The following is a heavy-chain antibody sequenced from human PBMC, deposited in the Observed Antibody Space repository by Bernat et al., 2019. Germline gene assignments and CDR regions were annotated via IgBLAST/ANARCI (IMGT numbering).Heavy chain of an antibody. CDR1: GDSISSNYY. D-gene: IGHD1-1*01. CDR3: ARAPLNLGRLERRGGWFDP. V-gene: IGHV4-38-2*01. J-gene: IGHJ5*02. Sequence: QVQLQESGPGLVKPSETLSLTCAVSGDSISSNYYWGWIRQPPGKGLEWIGSIHHSGNTYYNPSLKSRLTILVDKSRNQFSLKLSSVTAADTAVYYCARAPLNLGRLERRGGWFDPWGQGTLVTVSS. CDR2: IHHSGNT.